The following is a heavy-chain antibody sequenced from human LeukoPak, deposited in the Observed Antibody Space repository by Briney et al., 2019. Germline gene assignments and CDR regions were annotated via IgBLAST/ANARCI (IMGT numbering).Heavy chain of an antibody. J-gene: IGHJ4*02. D-gene: IGHD6-13*01. CDR1: GFTFSSYG. CDR2: ISYDGSNK. CDR3: AKDLKLLIAPDY. V-gene: IGHV3-30*18. Sequence: QPGGSLRLSCAASGFTFSSYGMHWVRQAPGKGLEWVAVISYDGSNKYYADSVKGRFTISRDNSKNTLYLQMNSLRAEDTAVYYCAKDLKLLIAPDYWGQGTLVTVSS.